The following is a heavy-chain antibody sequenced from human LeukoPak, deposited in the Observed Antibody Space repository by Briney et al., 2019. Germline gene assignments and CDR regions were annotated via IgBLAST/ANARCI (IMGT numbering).Heavy chain of an antibody. D-gene: IGHD3-22*01. V-gene: IGHV4-59*08. CDR3: ASGDYSSGLDAFDI. CDR1: GGSISSYY. CDR2: IYYSGST. Sequence: SETLSLTCTVSGGSISSYYWSWIRQPPGKGLEWIGYIYYSGSTNYNPSLKSRVTISVDTSKNQFSLKLSSVTAADTAVYYCASGDYSSGLDAFDIWGQGTMVTVSS. J-gene: IGHJ3*02.